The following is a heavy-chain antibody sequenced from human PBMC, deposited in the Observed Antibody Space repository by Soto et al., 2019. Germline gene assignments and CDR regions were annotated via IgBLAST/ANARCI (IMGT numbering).Heavy chain of an antibody. D-gene: IGHD2-21*01. Sequence: EVQLVESGGGLVKPGGSLRLSCAASGFTLSSYSMNWVRQAPGKGLEWVSSISSSSSYIYYADSVKGRFTISRDNAKNSLYLQMNSLRAEDTAVYYCARGVRSNDAFDIWGQGTMVTVSS. CDR1: GFTLSSYS. J-gene: IGHJ3*02. CDR2: ISSSSSYI. CDR3: ARGVRSNDAFDI. V-gene: IGHV3-21*01.